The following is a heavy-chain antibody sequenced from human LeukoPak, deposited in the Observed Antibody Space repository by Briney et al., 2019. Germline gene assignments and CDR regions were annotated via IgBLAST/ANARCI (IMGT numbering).Heavy chain of an antibody. CDR1: GFTFSSYG. V-gene: IGHV3-33*01. D-gene: IGHD3-22*01. J-gene: IGHJ4*02. CDR2: IWYDGSNK. Sequence: GGSLRLSCAASGFTFSSYGMHWVRQAPGKGLERVAVIWYDGSNKYYADSVKARFTISRDNSKNTLYLQMNSLRPEDTAVYYCARGVYYDSSGYIDYWGQGTLVTVSS. CDR3: ARGVYYDSSGYIDY.